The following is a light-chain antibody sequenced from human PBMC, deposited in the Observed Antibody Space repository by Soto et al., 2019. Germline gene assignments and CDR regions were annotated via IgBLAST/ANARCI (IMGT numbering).Light chain of an antibody. CDR1: SSNIGTNG. CDR2: SDN. Sequence: QSVLTQPPSASETPGQRVTITCPGGSSNIGTNGVNWYQQLPGTAPKLLIYSDNQRPSGVPDRFSASKRGTSASLAISGLQSDDEADYYCAAWDDSLNGDVFGTGTKLTVL. CDR3: AAWDDSLNGDV. V-gene: IGLV1-44*01. J-gene: IGLJ1*01.